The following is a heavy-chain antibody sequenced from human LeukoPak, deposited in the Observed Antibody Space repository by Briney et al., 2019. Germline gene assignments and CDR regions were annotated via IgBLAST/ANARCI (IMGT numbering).Heavy chain of an antibody. CDR3: VRAHGTYAPLGY. CDR2: ISSSSSYI. Sequence: GGSLRLSCAASGFTFSSYSMNWVRQAPGKGLEWVSSISSSSSYIYYADPAKGRFTISRDNAKRSLVLQMNSLRAEDTAVYYCVRAHGTYAPLGYWGQGTLVTVSS. V-gene: IGHV3-21*01. D-gene: IGHD2-2*01. J-gene: IGHJ4*02. CDR1: GFTFSSYS.